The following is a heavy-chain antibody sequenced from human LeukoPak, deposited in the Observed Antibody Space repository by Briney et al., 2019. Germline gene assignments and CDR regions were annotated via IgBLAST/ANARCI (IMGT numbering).Heavy chain of an antibody. Sequence: SETLSLTCTVSGGSISSYYWSWIRQPAGKGLEWIGYIYYSGSANYNPSLKSRVTMSLDTSKNQFSLKLSSVNAADTAMYYCAGAGGNYYDSSGYLRAGYFDLWGRGTLVTVSS. D-gene: IGHD3-22*01. CDR3: AGAGGNYYDSSGYLRAGYFDL. CDR1: GGSISSYY. J-gene: IGHJ2*01. CDR2: IYYSGSA. V-gene: IGHV4-59*01.